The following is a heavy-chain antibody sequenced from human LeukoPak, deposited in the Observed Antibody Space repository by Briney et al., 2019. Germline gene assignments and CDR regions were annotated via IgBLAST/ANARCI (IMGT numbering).Heavy chain of an antibody. CDR1: GGSISSYY. CDR2: IYYSGST. D-gene: IGHD3-22*01. J-gene: IGHJ6*02. V-gene: IGHV4-59*01. Sequence: PSETLSLTCTVSGGSISSYYWSWIRQPPGKGLEWIGYIYYSGSTNYNPSLKSRVTISVDTSKNQFSLKLSSVTAADTAVYYCARDLGENLDWDSITMIVPRIRYGMDVWGQGTTVTVSS. CDR3: ARDLGENLDWDSITMIVPRIRYGMDV.